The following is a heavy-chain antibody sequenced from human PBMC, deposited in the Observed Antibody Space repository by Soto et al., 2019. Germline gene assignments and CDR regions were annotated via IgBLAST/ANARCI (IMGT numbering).Heavy chain of an antibody. D-gene: IGHD1-7*01. Sequence: QVHLVQSGADVKKPGASVKVSCKASGYTFTAHYIHWVRQAPGQGLEWMGWINPHNDDTNYAEKFQDRVTMTRDTSISTAYMELSRLRSDDTAVYYCARPSPILGETGTTGVDHWGQGTLVTVSS. CDR1: GYTFTAHY. J-gene: IGHJ5*02. CDR3: ARPSPILGETGTTGVDH. V-gene: IGHV1-2*02. CDR2: INPHNDDT.